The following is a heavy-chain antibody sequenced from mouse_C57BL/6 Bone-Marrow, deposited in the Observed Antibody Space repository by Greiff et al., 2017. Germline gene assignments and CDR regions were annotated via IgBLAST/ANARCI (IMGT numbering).Heavy chain of an antibody. CDR1: GYTFTDYS. V-gene: IGHV1-19*01. D-gene: IGHD1-1*01. CDR2: LNPYNGGT. Sequence: VQLQQSGPVLVKPGASVKMSCTASGYTFTDYSMNWVQQTHGKSLEWIGVLNPYNGGTCYNHTFKGTATLTVNKSASTAYMELKSLTSEDAAVYYCAREGYGSSYWDFDVWGTGTTVTVSS. J-gene: IGHJ1*03. CDR3: AREGYGSSYWDFDV.